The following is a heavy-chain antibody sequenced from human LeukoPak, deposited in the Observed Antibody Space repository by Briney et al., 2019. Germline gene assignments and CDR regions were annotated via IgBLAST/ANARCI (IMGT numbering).Heavy chain of an antibody. V-gene: IGHV1-69*13. CDR1: GGTFSSYA. D-gene: IGHD2-15*01. CDR3: ARDSVVVVAATPGWFDP. Sequence: ASVKVSCKASGGTFSSYAISWVRQAPGQGLEWMGGIIPIFGTANYAQKFQGRVTITADESTSTAYMGLSSLRSEDTAVYYCARDSVVVVAATPGWFDPWGQGTLVTVSS. CDR2: IIPIFGTA. J-gene: IGHJ5*02.